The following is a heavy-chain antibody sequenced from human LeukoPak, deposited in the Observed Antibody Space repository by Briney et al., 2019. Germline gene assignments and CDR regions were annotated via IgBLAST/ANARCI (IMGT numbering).Heavy chain of an antibody. CDR1: GGSFSGYY. V-gene: IGHV4-34*01. CDR3: ARGFRRYFDWLSHGYYYYGMDV. J-gene: IGHJ6*02. CDR2: INHSGST. Sequence: PSETLSLTCAVYGGSFSGYYWSWIRQPPGKGLEWIGEINHSGSTNYNPSLKSRVTISVDTSKNQFSLKLSPVTAADTAVYYCARGFRRYFDWLSHGYYYYGMDVWGQGTTVTVSS. D-gene: IGHD3-9*01.